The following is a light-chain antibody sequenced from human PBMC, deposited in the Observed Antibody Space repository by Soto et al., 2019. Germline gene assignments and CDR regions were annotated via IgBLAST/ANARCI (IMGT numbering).Light chain of an antibody. V-gene: IGLV2-23*01. Sequence: QSVLTQPASVSGSPGQSITISCSGTSSDVGSYNLVSWYQQHPGKAPKLMIYEGATRPSGVSNRFSGTKSGNTASLTISGLQAEDEADYYCCSFAGGTTLVFGGGTKLTVL. CDR3: CSFAGGTTLV. J-gene: IGLJ3*02. CDR1: SSDVGSYNL. CDR2: EGA.